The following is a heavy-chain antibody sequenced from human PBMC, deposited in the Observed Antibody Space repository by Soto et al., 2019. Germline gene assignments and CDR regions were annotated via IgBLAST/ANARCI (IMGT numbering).Heavy chain of an antibody. CDR3: ARALGGYCSGGSCYGYYFDY. J-gene: IGHJ4*02. Sequence: SETLSLTCTVSGGSISSGGYYWSWIRQHPGKGLEWIGYIYYSGSTYHNPSLKSRVSISVDTSQNQFSLKLSSVTAADTAVYYCARALGGYCSGGSCYGYYFDYWGQGSLVTVSS. D-gene: IGHD2-15*01. V-gene: IGHV4-31*03. CDR2: IYYSGST. CDR1: GGSISSGGYY.